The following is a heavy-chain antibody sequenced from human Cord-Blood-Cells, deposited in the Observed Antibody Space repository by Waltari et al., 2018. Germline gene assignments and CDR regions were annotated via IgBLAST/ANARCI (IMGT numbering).Heavy chain of an antibody. V-gene: IGHV4-34*01. Sequence: QVQLQQWGAGLLKPSETLSLTCAVYGGSFSGYYWSWIRQPPGKGLEWIGEINHSGSTNYNPTLKRRVTRSVDTSKNQFSLKLSSVTAADTAVYYCASFHYYYMDVWGKGTTVTVSS. J-gene: IGHJ6*03. CDR1: GGSFSGYY. CDR2: INHSGST. CDR3: ASFHYYYMDV.